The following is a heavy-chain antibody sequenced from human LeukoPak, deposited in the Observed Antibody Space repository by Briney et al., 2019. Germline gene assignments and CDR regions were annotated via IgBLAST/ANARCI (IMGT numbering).Heavy chain of an antibody. CDR2: INHGGST. Sequence: SETLSLTCAVYGGSFSGYYWSWIRQPPGKGLEWIGEINHGGSTNYNPSLKSRVTISVDTSKNQFSLKLSSVTAADTAVYYCARGYSSSWYYYYYYMDVWGKGTTVTVSS. V-gene: IGHV4-34*01. D-gene: IGHD6-13*01. J-gene: IGHJ6*03. CDR1: GGSFSGYY. CDR3: ARGYSSSWYYYYYYMDV.